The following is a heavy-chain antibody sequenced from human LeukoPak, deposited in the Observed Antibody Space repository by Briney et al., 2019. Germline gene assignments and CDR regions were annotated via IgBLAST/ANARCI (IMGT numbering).Heavy chain of an antibody. CDR2: INHSGST. CDR1: GGSISGYY. D-gene: IGHD1-26*01. CDR3: ARGLKMSSGSYTNRYNWFDP. J-gene: IGHJ5*02. Sequence: PSETLSLTCAVYGGSISGYYWSWIRQPPGKGLEWIGEINHSGSTNYNPSLKSRVTISVDTSKNQFSPKLSSVTAADTAVYYCARGLKMSSGSYTNRYNWFDPWGQGTLVTVSS. V-gene: IGHV4-34*01.